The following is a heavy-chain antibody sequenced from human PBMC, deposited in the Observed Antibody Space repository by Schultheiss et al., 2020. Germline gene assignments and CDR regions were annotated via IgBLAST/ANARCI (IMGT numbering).Heavy chain of an antibody. CDR2: ISWNSGSI. CDR3: AKDPSTKQLGPPDY. Sequence: GGSLRLSCAASGFTFDDYAMHWVRQAPGKGLEWVSGISWNSGSIGYADSVKGRFTISRDNAKNSLYLQMNSLRAEDTALYYCAKDPSTKQLGPPDYWGQGTLVTVSS. V-gene: IGHV3-9*01. J-gene: IGHJ4*02. D-gene: IGHD6-6*01. CDR1: GFTFDDYA.